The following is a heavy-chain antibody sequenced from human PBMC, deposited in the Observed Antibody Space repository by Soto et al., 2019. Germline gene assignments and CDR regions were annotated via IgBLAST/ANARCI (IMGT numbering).Heavy chain of an antibody. Sequence: QVQLVESGGGVVQPGRSLRLSCAASGFTFSSYGMHWVRQAPGKGLEWVAVIWYDGSNKYYADSVKGRFTISRDNSKNTLYLQMNSLRAEDTAVYYCAREGQQQSYGMDVWGQGTRVTVSS. CDR3: AREGQQQSYGMDV. CDR2: IWYDGSNK. V-gene: IGHV3-33*01. CDR1: GFTFSSYG. J-gene: IGHJ6*02. D-gene: IGHD6-13*01.